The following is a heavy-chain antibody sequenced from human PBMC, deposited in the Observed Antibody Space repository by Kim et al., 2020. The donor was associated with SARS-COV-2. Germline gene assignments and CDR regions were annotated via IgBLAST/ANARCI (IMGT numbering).Heavy chain of an antibody. CDR2: INHSGST. J-gene: IGHJ5*02. CDR1: GGSFSGYY. Sequence: SETLSLTCAVYGGSFSGYYWSWIRQPPGKGLEWIGEINHSGSTNYNPSLKSRVTISVDTSKNQFSLKLSSVTAADTAVYYCARGPRGGQIYNWFDPWGQGTLVTVSS. CDR3: ARGPRGGQIYNWFDP. V-gene: IGHV4-34*01. D-gene: IGHD2-15*01.